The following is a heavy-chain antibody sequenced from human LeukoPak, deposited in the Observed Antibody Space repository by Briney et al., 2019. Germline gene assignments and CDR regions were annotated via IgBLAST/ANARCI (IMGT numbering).Heavy chain of an antibody. V-gene: IGHV4-34*01. CDR2: INHSGST. J-gene: IGHJ4*02. CDR1: GGSFSGYH. Sequence: RPSETLSLTCAVYGGSFSGYHWSWIRQPPGKGLEWIGEINHSGSTNYNPSLKSRVTISVDTSKNQFSLKLSSVTAADTAVYYCARMPLIALFDYWGQGTLVTVSS. D-gene: IGHD3-22*01. CDR3: ARMPLIALFDY.